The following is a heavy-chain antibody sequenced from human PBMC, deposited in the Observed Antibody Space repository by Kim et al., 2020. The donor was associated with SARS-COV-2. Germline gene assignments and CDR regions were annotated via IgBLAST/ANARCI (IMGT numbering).Heavy chain of an antibody. Sequence: ASVKVSCKASGYTFTSYGISWVRQAPGQGLEWMGWISAYNGNTNYAQKLQGRVTMTTDTSTSTAYMELRSLRSDDTAVYYCARELLQYDSLTGYDDAFDIWGQGTMVTVSS. V-gene: IGHV1-18*01. CDR3: ARELLQYDSLTGYDDAFDI. CDR1: GYTFTSYG. J-gene: IGHJ3*02. D-gene: IGHD3-9*01. CDR2: ISAYNGNT.